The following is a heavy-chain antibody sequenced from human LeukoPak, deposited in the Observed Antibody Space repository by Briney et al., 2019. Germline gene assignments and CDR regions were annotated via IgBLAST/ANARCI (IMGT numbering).Heavy chain of an antibody. Sequence: GGSLRLSCAASGFTFDDYAMHWVRQAPGKGLEWVSGISWNSGSMGYADSVKGRFTISRDNAKNSLYLQMNSLRAEDTALYYCAKDMERAYDSSGYYNNWGQGTLVTVSS. D-gene: IGHD3-22*01. CDR1: GFTFDDYA. J-gene: IGHJ4*02. CDR2: ISWNSGSM. CDR3: AKDMERAYDSSGYYNN. V-gene: IGHV3-9*01.